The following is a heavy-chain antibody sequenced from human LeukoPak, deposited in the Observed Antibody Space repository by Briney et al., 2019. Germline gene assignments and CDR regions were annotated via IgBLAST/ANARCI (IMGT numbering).Heavy chain of an antibody. CDR2: INHSGST. CDR3: ASQGYDPSEDY. J-gene: IGHJ4*02. CDR1: GGSFSGYY. D-gene: IGHD5-12*01. Sequence: PSETLSLTCAVYGGSFSGYYWSWIRQPPGKGLEWIGEINHSGSTNYNPSLKSRVTISVDTSKNQFSLKLSSVTAADTAVYYCASQGYDPSEDYWGQGTLVTVSS. V-gene: IGHV4-34*01.